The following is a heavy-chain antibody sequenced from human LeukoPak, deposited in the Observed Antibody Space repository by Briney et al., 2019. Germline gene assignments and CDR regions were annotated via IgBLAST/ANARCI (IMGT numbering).Heavy chain of an antibody. CDR3: AKEYSSGWYFLVY. CDR2: IYSGGST. CDR1: GFTVSSNY. V-gene: IGHV3-53*05. D-gene: IGHD6-19*01. J-gene: IGHJ4*02. Sequence: GGSLRLSCAASGFTVSSNYMSWVRQAPGKGLEWVSVIYSGGSTYYADSVKGRFTISRDNSKNTLYLQMNSLRAEDTAVYYCAKEYSSGWYFLVYWGQGTLVTVSS.